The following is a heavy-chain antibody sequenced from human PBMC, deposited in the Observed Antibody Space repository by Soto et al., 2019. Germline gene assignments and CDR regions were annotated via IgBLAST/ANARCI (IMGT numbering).Heavy chain of an antibody. CDR2: ISYDGSNK. V-gene: IGHV3-30*18. Sequence: QVQLVESGGGVVQPGRSLRLSCAASGFTFSSYGMHWVRQAPGKGLEWVAVISYDGSNKYYADSVKGGFTISRDNSKNTLYLQMNSLRAEDTAVYYCAKGMGDIVVVPAAMDCFDPWGQGTLVTVSS. CDR3: AKGMGDIVVVPAAMDCFDP. J-gene: IGHJ5*02. CDR1: GFTFSSYG. D-gene: IGHD2-2*01.